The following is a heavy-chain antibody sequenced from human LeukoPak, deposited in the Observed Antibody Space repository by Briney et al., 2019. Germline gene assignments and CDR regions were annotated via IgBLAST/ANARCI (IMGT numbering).Heavy chain of an antibody. CDR3: AKIRGGYNFDFDY. J-gene: IGHJ4*02. V-gene: IGHV3-43*02. CDR2: ISGDGGFT. D-gene: IGHD5-24*01. Sequence: GGSLRLSCAASGFIFADYVMHWVRQAPGKGLEWVSLISGDGGFTYYADSMKGRVTISRDNRKNSLYLQMNSLRPEDTALYYCAKIRGGYNFDFDYWGQGTPVTVSS. CDR1: GFIFADYV.